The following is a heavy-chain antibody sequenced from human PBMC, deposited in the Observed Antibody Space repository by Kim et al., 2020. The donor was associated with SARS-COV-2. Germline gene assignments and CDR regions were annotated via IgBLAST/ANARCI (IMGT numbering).Heavy chain of an antibody. D-gene: IGHD5-18*01. CDR3: ARDRGYTYPFVGMDV. J-gene: IGHJ6*02. CDR1: GFTVSSNY. Sequence: GGSLRLSCAASGFTVSSNYMSWVRQAPGKGLEWVSVIYSGGNTYYADSVKGRITISRDSSKNTLYLQMNSLMAEDTALYYCARDRGYTYPFVGMDVWGQGTTGTVSS. CDR2: IYSGGNT. V-gene: IGHV3-66*01.